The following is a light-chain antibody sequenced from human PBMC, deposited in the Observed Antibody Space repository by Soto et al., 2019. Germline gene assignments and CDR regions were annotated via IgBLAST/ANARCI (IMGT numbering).Light chain of an antibody. CDR1: QSVSSSY. CDR2: GAS. V-gene: IGKV3-20*01. CDR3: QQYGSSPPLT. Sequence: EILLPQPPGTLSLSPGARATLSCRASQSVSSSYLAWYQQKPGQAPRLLIYGASSRATGIPDRFSGSAPGTDFTLTISRLEPEDFAVYYCQQYGSSPPLTLGGGTKVDIK. J-gene: IGKJ4*01.